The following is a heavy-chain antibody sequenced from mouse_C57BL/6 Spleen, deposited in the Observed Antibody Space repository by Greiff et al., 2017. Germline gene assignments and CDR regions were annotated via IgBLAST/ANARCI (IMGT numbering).Heavy chain of an antibody. CDR3: ARSNYYGISYVGYFDV. CDR2: VYPYNGGT. CDR1: GFTFTDYY. J-gene: IGHJ1*03. Sequence: EVQLQQSGPVLVKPGPSVKISCKASGFTFTDYYMHWVKQSHGKSLEWIGLVYPYNGGTSYNQKFKGKATLTVDTSSSTAYMELNSLTSEDSAVYYCARSNYYGISYVGYFDVWGTGTTVTVSS. D-gene: IGHD1-1*01. V-gene: IGHV1-36*01.